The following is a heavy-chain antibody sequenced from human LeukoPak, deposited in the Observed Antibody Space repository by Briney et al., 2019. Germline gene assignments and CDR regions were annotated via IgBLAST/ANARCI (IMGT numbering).Heavy chain of an antibody. V-gene: IGHV3-30*04. J-gene: IGHJ5*02. CDR3: ARDLTMIVENWFDP. Sequence: PGGSLRLSCEASGFTFSSYAMHWVRQAPGKGLEWVAVISYDGSNKYYADSVKGRFTISRDNSKNTLYLQMNSLRAEDTAVYYCARDLTMIVENWFDPWGQGTLVTVSS. CDR2: ISYDGSNK. D-gene: IGHD3-22*01. CDR1: GFTFSSYA.